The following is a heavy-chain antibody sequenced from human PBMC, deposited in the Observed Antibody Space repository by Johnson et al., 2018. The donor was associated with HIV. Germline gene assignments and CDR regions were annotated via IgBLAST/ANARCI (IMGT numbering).Heavy chain of an antibody. Sequence: EVQLVESGGGLVQPGGSLRLSCAASGFTFSSYAMSWVRQAPGKGLEWVSAIGTAGDTYYPGSVKGRFTISRENAKNSLYLQMNSLRAEDTAVYYCARVSSSASFDAFDIWGQGTMVTVSS. CDR2: IGTAGDT. J-gene: IGHJ3*02. D-gene: IGHD6-6*01. CDR1: GFTFSSYA. CDR3: ARVSSSASFDAFDI. V-gene: IGHV3-13*01.